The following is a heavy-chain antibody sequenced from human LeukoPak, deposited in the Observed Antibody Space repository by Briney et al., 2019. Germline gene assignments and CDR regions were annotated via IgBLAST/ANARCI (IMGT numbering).Heavy chain of an antibody. D-gene: IGHD3-3*01. CDR2: ISAYNGNT. CDR3: ARDWPSFGDVFDI. J-gene: IGHJ3*02. V-gene: IGHV1-18*04. CDR1: GYTFTGYY. Sequence: GASVKVSCKASGYTFTGYYMHWVRQAPGQGLEWMGWISAYNGNTNYVQKLQGRVTMTTDTSTSTAYMELRSLRSDDTAVYYCARDWPSFGDVFDIWGQGTMVTVSS.